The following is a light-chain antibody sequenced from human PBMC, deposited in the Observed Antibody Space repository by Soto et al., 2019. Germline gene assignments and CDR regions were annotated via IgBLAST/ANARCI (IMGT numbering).Light chain of an antibody. J-gene: IGLJ1*01. CDR1: SSDIGGYNY. Sequence: QSVLTQPRSVSGSPGQSVAISCTGTSSDIGGYNYVSWYQQHPGRAPKLVIYHVSKRPSGVPDRFSGSKSGNTASLTISGLQAEDEADYYCSSFAGGPYVFVTGTKVTVL. CDR3: SSFAGGPYV. CDR2: HVS. V-gene: IGLV2-11*01.